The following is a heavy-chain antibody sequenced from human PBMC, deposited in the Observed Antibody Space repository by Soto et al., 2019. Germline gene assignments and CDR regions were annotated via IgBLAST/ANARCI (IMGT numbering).Heavy chain of an antibody. Sequence: ASVKVSCKASGYTFTSYGIHWVRQAPGQRLEWMGWINAANGDTKYSPKFQGRVTITRDTSASTAYMELSSLRSEDTAVYYCVRRHVSATGIDWFDPWGQGTLVTSPQ. D-gene: IGHD6-13*01. CDR3: VRRHVSATGIDWFDP. J-gene: IGHJ5*02. CDR1: GYTFTSYG. CDR2: INAANGDT. V-gene: IGHV1-3*01.